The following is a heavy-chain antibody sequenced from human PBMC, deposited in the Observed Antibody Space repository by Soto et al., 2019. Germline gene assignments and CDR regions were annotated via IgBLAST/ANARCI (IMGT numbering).Heavy chain of an antibody. CDR3: ARVGRFMEWLSHMDV. D-gene: IGHD3-3*01. J-gene: IGHJ6*03. Sequence: GGSLRLSCAASGFTFSSYSMNWVRRAPGKGLEWVSYISSSSSIIYHADSVKGRFTISRDNAKNSLYLRMDSLRAEDTAVYYCARVGRFMEWLSHMDVWGKGTTVTVSS. CDR1: GFTFSSYS. CDR2: ISSSSSII. V-gene: IGHV3-48*01.